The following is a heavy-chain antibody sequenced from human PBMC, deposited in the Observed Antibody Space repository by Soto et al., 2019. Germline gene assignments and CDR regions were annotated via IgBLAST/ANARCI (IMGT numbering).Heavy chain of an antibody. J-gene: IGHJ5*02. CDR1: GYTFTTYY. V-gene: IGHV1-46*01. D-gene: IGHD1-26*01. CDR2: INPTSGST. CDR3: ARLDIVGPSTAP. Sequence: QVQLLQSGAEVKRPGASVNVSCKAFGYTFTTYYMHWVRQPPGQGLEWMGMINPTSGSTTYAQNFLGRVTMTRDKSTRTVYMELNRLRSEDTAVYYCARLDIVGPSTAPWGQGTLVTVSS.